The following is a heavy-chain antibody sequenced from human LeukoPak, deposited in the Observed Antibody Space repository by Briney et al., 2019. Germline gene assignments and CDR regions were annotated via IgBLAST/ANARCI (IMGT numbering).Heavy chain of an antibody. J-gene: IGHJ3*02. CDR3: SRVGDGLNDAFDI. D-gene: IGHD5-24*01. V-gene: IGHV1-2*06. Sequence: ASVKVSCKASGYTFTGYYMNWVRQAPGQGLEWMGRINPNSGGTNYAQKFQGRVTMTRDTSISTAYMELSRLVSDDTAAYYCSRVGDGLNDAFDIWGQGTMVTVSS. CDR2: INPNSGGT. CDR1: GYTFTGYY.